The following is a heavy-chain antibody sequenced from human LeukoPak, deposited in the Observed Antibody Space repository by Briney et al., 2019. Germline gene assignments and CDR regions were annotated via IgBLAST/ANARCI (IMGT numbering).Heavy chain of an antibody. CDR3: VRDLDSAWAWPTYYFGS. V-gene: IGHV3-30*07. CDR2: ISHDGRTE. J-gene: IGHJ4*02. Sequence: GGSLRLSCVASEFTFNTYAMHWVRQAPGKGLDWVAVISHDGRTEHYSESVKGRFTISRDNSKNTLSPQMNNLRVEDTAMYFCVRDLDSAWAWPTYYFGSWGQGTRVTVSS. CDR1: EFTFNTYA. D-gene: IGHD3/OR15-3a*01.